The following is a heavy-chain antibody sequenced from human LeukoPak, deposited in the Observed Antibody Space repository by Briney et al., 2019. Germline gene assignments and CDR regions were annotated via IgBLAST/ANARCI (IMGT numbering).Heavy chain of an antibody. Sequence: SETLSLTCAVYGGSFSGYYWSWIRQPPGKGLEWIGEINHSGSTNYNPSLKSRVTISVDTSKNQFSLKLSSVTAADTAVYYCARGMWSLWFEGLNWFDPWGQGTLVTVSS. V-gene: IGHV4-34*01. CDR1: GGSFSGYY. J-gene: IGHJ5*02. CDR2: INHSGST. D-gene: IGHD2-15*01. CDR3: ARGMWSLWFEGLNWFDP.